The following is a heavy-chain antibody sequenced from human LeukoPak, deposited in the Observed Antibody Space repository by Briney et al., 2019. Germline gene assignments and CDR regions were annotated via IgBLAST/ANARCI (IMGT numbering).Heavy chain of an antibody. Sequence: PGGSLRLSCAASGITFSSYCMNWVRQAPGKGLEWVSAISGSGGSTYYADSVKGRFTISRDNSKNTLYLQMNSLRAEDTAVYYCAKDQLHSSGDDYWGQGTLVTVSS. V-gene: IGHV3-23*01. CDR3: AKDQLHSSGDDY. J-gene: IGHJ4*02. D-gene: IGHD6-19*01. CDR2: ISGSGGST. CDR1: GITFSSYC.